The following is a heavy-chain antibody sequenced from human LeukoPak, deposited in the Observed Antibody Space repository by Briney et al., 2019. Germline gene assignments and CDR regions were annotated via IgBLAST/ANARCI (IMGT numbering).Heavy chain of an antibody. Sequence: PGGSLKLSCAASGFTFSTYGMHWVRQAPGKGLEWVAFIRYDGNNKYYADFVKGRFTISRDNSKNTLYLHMNSLRTEDTAVYYCAKIEGKYQLANVPDHWGQGALVTVSS. CDR2: IRYDGNNK. V-gene: IGHV3-30*02. CDR3: AKIEGKYQLANVPDH. J-gene: IGHJ4*02. D-gene: IGHD2-2*01. CDR1: GFTFSTYG.